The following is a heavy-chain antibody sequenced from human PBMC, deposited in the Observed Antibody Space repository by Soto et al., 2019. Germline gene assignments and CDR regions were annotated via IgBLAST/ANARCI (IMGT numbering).Heavy chain of an antibody. CDR1: AFTFSDFA. Sequence: QVQLLESGGGVVQPGRSLRLSCAASAFTFSDFAMHWVRQAPGKGLEWVAVMSSDGTTIYYAGSVKGRFTISRDNFKSTLYLQMNSLRPVDTAVYYCARAGFHFGMDVWGLGTTVTLS. V-gene: IGHV3-30-3*01. D-gene: IGHD3-9*01. CDR3: ARAGFHFGMDV. CDR2: MSSDGTTI. J-gene: IGHJ6*02.